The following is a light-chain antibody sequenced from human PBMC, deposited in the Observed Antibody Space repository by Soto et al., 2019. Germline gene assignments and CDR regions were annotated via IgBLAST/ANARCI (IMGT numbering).Light chain of an antibody. CDR2: EVT. CDR3: SSYTSSSTLV. Sequence: QSVLTQPASVSGSPGQSITISCTGTSHDIGGYDFVSWYQQYPGRAPRLLISEVTRRPSGVSSRFSGSKSGNTASLTISGLQADDEALYYCSSYTSSSTLVFGGGTKVTVL. J-gene: IGLJ2*01. V-gene: IGLV2-14*01. CDR1: SHDIGGYDF.